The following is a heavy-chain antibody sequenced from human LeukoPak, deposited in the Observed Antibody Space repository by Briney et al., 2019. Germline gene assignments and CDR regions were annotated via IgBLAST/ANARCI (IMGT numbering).Heavy chain of an antibody. CDR2: IIPIFGTA. V-gene: IGHV1-69*05. J-gene: IGHJ4*02. CDR1: GGTFSSYA. Sequence: GASVKVSCKASGGTFSSYAISWVRQAPGQGLEWMGGIIPIFGTANYAQKFQGRVTITTDESTSTAYMELSSLRSEDTAVYYCARGGSPNCGGDCFTFDYWGQGTLVTVSS. CDR3: ARGGSPNCGGDCFTFDY. D-gene: IGHD2-21*02.